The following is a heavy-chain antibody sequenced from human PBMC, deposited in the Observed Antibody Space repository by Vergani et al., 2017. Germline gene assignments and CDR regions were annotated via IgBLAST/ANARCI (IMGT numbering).Heavy chain of an antibody. CDR2: INHSGST. V-gene: IGHV4-34*01. D-gene: IGHD1-26*01. J-gene: IGHJ4*03. CDR3: ARGLQGGYFDY. Sequence: QVQLQQWGAGLLKPSETLSLTFAVYGGSFSGYYWSWIRQPPGKGLEWIGEINHSGSTNYNPSLKSRVTISVAKSKNQFSLKLSSVTAADTAVYYCARGLQGGYFDYWGQGSLVNVSS. CDR1: GGSFSGYY.